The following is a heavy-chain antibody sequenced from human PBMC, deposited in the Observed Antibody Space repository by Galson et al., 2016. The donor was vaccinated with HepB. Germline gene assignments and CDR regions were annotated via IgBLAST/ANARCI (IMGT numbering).Heavy chain of an antibody. CDR3: ARGTLGTSATMAFDY. Sequence: SETLSLTCAVSGDSITNNYWWSWVRQSPGKGLEWIGEIYQTGTAHYNPSFTSQATISVDKSKNQISLRLDSVTAADTALYYCARGTLGTSATMAFDYWGQGTLVTVSS. CDR2: IYQTGTA. CDR1: GDSITNNYW. V-gene: IGHV4-4*02. J-gene: IGHJ4*02. D-gene: IGHD4/OR15-4a*01.